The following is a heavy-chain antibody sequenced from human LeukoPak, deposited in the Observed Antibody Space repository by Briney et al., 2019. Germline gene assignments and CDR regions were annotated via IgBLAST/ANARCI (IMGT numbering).Heavy chain of an antibody. J-gene: IGHJ5*02. CDR3: ARHAIVVPAAIKEFDP. D-gene: IGHD2-2*02. CDR2: IYHSGST. CDR1: GYSISSGYY. V-gene: IGHV4-38-2*01. Sequence: SETLSLTCAFSGYSISSGYYWGWIRQPPGKGLEWIGSIYHSGSTYYNPSLKSRVTISVDMSKNQFSLKLSSVTAADTAVYYCARHAIVVPAAIKEFDPWGQGTLVTVSS.